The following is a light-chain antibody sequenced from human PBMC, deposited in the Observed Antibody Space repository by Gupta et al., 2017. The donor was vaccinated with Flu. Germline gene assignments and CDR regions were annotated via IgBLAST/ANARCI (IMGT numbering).Light chain of an antibody. V-gene: IGKV3-15*01. J-gene: IGKJ4*01. Sequence: EIVMTQSPATLSVSPGERVTLSCRASQSVSSNLAWYQQHPGQAPRLLIYGASTRATGTPARFSGSGSGTEFTLTITSLQSEDFAVYYCQQYNNWPPVTFGGGTKVEIK. CDR2: GAS. CDR1: QSVSSN. CDR3: QQYNNWPPVT.